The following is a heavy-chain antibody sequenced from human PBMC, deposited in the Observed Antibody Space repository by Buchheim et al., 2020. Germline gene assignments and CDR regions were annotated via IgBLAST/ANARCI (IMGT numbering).Heavy chain of an antibody. D-gene: IGHD3-10*01. J-gene: IGHJ4*02. V-gene: IGHV4-34*01. Sequence: QVQLQQWGAGLLKPSETLSLTCAVNGGSFSGYYWSWIRQSPGKGLEWIGDINHTGSTNSSPSLRSRVTISVDTSKNQFSLNLSSAIAADMAVYYCARRGYYHGSGSFDYWGQGTL. CDR1: GGSFSGYY. CDR3: ARRGYYHGSGSFDY. CDR2: INHTGST.